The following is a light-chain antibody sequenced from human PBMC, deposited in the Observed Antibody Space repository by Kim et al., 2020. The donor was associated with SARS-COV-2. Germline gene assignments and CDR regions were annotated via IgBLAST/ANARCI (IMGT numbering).Light chain of an antibody. Sequence: SVTITWSGNSRDVGGFNYVSGYQQHPGKAQKFNIYDVDRGHSGVRGRFYGAKSGNTASLTISGLQAEDEADYYCCSYAGSYTFVVFGGGTQLTVL. V-gene: IGLV2-11*01. J-gene: IGLJ2*01. CDR2: DVD. CDR1: SRDVGGFNY. CDR3: CSYAGSYTFVV.